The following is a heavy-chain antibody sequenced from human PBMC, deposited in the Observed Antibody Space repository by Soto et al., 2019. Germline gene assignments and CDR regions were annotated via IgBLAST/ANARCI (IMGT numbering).Heavy chain of an antibody. J-gene: IGHJ3*02. CDR1: GYTFTSYG. CDR2: ISAYDGNT. D-gene: IGHD3-10*01. CDR3: ARDGRMDRAFDI. Sequence: QVQLVQSGAEVKKPGASVKVSCKASGYTFTSYGISWVRQAPGQGLEWMGWISAYDGNTNYAQKLQGRVTMTTDTSASTGCVELRSLRSDETSVYYCARDGRMDRAFDIWGQGTMVTVSS. V-gene: IGHV1-18*01.